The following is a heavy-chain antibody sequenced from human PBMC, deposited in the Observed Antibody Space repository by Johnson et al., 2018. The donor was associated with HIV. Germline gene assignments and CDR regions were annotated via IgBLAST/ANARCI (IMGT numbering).Heavy chain of an antibody. CDR3: ARERAGAFDI. CDR1: GFTYDDYA. J-gene: IGHJ3*02. CDR2: ISYDGSNK. Sequence: QVQLVESGGGLVQPGRSLRLSCAASGFTYDDYAMHWVRQAPGKGLEWVAVISYDGSNKYYADSVKGRFTISRDNSKNTLYLQMNSLRAEDTAVYYCARERAGAFDIWGQGTMVTVSS. V-gene: IGHV3-30-3*01.